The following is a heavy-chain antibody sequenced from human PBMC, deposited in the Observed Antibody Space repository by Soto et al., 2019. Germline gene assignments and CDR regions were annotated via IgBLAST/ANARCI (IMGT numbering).Heavy chain of an antibody. CDR1: GGTFSSYA. J-gene: IGHJ6*02. CDR2: IIPIFGTA. Sequence: QVQLVQSGAEVKKPGSSVKVSCKASGGTFSSYAISWVRQAPGQGLEWMGGIIPIFGTANYAQKFQGRVTITADKSTSTAYMELSSLRSEDTAVYYCARVAMVRHNENYYYYYGMDVWGQGTTVTVSS. CDR3: ARVAMVRHNENYYYYYGMDV. D-gene: IGHD3-10*01. V-gene: IGHV1-69*06.